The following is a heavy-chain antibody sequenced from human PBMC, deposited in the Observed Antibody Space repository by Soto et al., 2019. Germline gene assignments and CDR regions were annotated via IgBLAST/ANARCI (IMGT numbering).Heavy chain of an antibody. CDR3: AREGGFAAFDI. CDR1: GLTFSSYA. J-gene: IGHJ3*02. CDR2: ISYDGSNK. Sequence: QVQLVESGGGVVQPGRSLRLSCAASGLTFSSYAMHWVRQAPGKGLEWVAVISYDGSNKYYADSVKGRFTISRDNSKNTLYLQMNSLRAEDTAVYYRAREGGFAAFDIWGQGTMVTVSS. D-gene: IGHD3-10*01. V-gene: IGHV3-30-3*01.